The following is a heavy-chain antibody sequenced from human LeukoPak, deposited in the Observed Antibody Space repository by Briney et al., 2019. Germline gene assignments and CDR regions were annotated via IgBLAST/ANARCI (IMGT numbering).Heavy chain of an antibody. J-gene: IGHJ4*02. CDR1: GFSLSSYE. CDR2: ISSSARTI. V-gene: IGHV3-48*03. Sequence: GGSLRLSCAASGFSLSSYEMTWVRQAPGKGLEWVSSISSSARTIYYADSVKGRFTISRDNSKNTLYLQMNSLRAEDTAVYYCAIRRDWGQGTLVTVSS. CDR3: AIRRD.